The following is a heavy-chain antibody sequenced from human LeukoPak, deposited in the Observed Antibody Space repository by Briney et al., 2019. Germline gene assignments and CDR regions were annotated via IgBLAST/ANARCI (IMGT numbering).Heavy chain of an antibody. D-gene: IGHD4-23*01. CDR3: ATDYGGNSVRSWGGVY. J-gene: IGHJ4*02. V-gene: IGHV1-2*02. CDR1: GYTFTGYY. CDR2: INPNSGGT. Sequence: GASVKVSCKASGYTFTGYYMHWVRQAPGQGLEWMGWINPNSGGTNYARKFQGRVTMTRDTSISTAYMELSRLRSDDTAVYYCATDYGGNSVRSWGGVYWGQGTLVTVSS.